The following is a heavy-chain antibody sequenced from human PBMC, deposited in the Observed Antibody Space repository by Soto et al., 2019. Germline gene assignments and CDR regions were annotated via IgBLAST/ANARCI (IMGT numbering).Heavy chain of an antibody. J-gene: IGHJ5*02. Sequence: SETLSLTCTVSGASISGFYWSWVRKSAGKGLEWIGRIYATGTTDYNPSLKSRVMMSVDTSKKQFSLKLRSVTAADTAVYYCVRDGTKTLRDWFDPWGQGISVTVSS. CDR1: GASISGFY. V-gene: IGHV4-4*07. CDR2: IYATGTT. CDR3: VRDGTKTLRDWFDP. D-gene: IGHD1-1*01.